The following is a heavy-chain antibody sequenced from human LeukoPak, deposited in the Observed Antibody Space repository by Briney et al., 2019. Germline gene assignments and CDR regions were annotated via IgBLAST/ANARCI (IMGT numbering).Heavy chain of an antibody. J-gene: IGHJ4*02. CDR3: ARGVIDSSSWYRY. D-gene: IGHD6-13*01. Sequence: SETLSLTCAVYGGSFSGYYWSWIRQPPGKGLEWIGEINHSGSTNYNPSLKSRVTISVDTSKNQFSLKLSSVTAADTAVYYCARGVIDSSSWYRYWGQGTLVTVSS. CDR1: GGSFSGYY. V-gene: IGHV4-34*01. CDR2: INHSGST.